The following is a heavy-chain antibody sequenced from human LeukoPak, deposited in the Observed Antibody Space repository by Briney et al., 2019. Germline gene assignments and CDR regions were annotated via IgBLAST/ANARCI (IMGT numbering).Heavy chain of an antibody. D-gene: IGHD3-10*01. CDR3: ARTGYGSGSDDFDF. Sequence: GASVKVSCQTSGYTFTRYGVSWVRQAPGQGLEWMGWIRSHNGNRDYAQKFKDRVSMTTDTYTNTVYLELRSLRPDDTAMYYCARTGYGSGSDDFDFWGQGTLVTVSS. J-gene: IGHJ4*02. CDR1: GYTFTRYG. V-gene: IGHV1-18*01. CDR2: IRSHNGNR.